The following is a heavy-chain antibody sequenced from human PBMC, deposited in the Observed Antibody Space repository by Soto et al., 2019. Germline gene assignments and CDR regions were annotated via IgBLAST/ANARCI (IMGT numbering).Heavy chain of an antibody. D-gene: IGHD1-26*01. J-gene: IGHJ5*02. Sequence: GGSLRLSCAASGFIFENFGMSWVRQAPGKGLEWISSISGSGFKKYYADSVKGQFTISRDNSKSTVYLELNNLSAEDTAVYHCAKNQGVELVPLATVDWFDPWGQGSVVTVSS. CDR3: AKNQGVELVPLATVDWFDP. CDR2: ISGSGFKK. CDR1: GFIFENFG. V-gene: IGHV3-23*01.